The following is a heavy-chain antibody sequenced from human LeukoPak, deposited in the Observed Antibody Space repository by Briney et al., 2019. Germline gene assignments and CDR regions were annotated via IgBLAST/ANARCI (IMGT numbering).Heavy chain of an antibody. CDR1: GFTFSSYW. D-gene: IGHD2-2*01. CDR3: AISASRDGNYYYYYGMDV. V-gene: IGHV3-74*01. CDR2: INSDGSST. Sequence: GGSLRLSCAASGFTFSSYWMHWARQAPGKGLVWVSRINSDGSSTSYADSVKGRFTISRDNAKNTLYLQMNSLRAEDTAVYYCAISASRDGNYYYYYGMDVWGKGTTVTVSS. J-gene: IGHJ6*04.